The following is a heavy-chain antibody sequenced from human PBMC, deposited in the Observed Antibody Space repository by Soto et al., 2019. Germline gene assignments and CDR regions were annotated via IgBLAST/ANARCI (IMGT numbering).Heavy chain of an antibody. V-gene: IGHV3-33*01. CDR1: GFTFSSYG. J-gene: IGHJ5*02. D-gene: IGHD3-10*01. CDR2: IWYDGSNK. Sequence: PGGSLRLSCAASGFTFSSYGMHWVRQAPGKGLEWVAVIWYDGSNKYYADSVKGRFTISRDNSKNTLYLQMNSLRAEDTAVYYCARDPDTMVRGVIDFNWFDPWGQGTLVTVSS. CDR3: ARDPDTMVRGVIDFNWFDP.